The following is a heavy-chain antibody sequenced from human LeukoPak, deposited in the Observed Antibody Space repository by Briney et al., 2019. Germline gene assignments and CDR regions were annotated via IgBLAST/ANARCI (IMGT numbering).Heavy chain of an antibody. CDR3: ARDCRYYYDSSGLGDY. CDR1: GFTFSSYS. Sequence: GGSLRLSCAASGFTFSSYSMNWVRQAPGKGLEWVSYISSSSYIYYADSVKGRFTISRDNAKNSLYLQMNSLRAEDTAVYYCARDCRYYYDSSGLGDYWGQGTLVTVSS. D-gene: IGHD3-22*01. V-gene: IGHV3-21*05. J-gene: IGHJ4*02. CDR2: ISSSSYI.